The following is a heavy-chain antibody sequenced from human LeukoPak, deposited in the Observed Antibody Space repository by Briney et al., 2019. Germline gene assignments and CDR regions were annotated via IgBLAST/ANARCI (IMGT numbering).Heavy chain of an antibody. Sequence: PSETLSLTCTVSGGSISSYYWSWIRQPPEKGLEWIGYIYYSGSTNYNPSLKSRVTISVDTSKNQFSLKLSSVTAADTAVYYCASIVVVPAAIRDYYYMDVWGKGTTVTVSS. CDR1: GGSISSYY. D-gene: IGHD2-2*02. CDR3: ASIVVVPAAIRDYYYMDV. J-gene: IGHJ6*03. CDR2: IYYSGST. V-gene: IGHV4-59*01.